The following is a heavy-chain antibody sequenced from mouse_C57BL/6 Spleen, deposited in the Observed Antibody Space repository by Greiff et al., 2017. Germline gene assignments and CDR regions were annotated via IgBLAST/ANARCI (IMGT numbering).Heavy chain of an antibody. CDR3: ARPYYYGSHWYFDV. CDR1: GYTFTSYW. Sequence: QVHLQQPGAELVRPGSSVKLSCKASGYTFTSYWMHWVKQRPIQGLEWIGNIDPSDSETHYNQKFKDKATLTVDKSSSTAYMQLSSLTSEDSAVYYCARPYYYGSHWYFDVWGTGTTVTVSS. D-gene: IGHD1-1*01. V-gene: IGHV1-52*01. CDR2: IDPSDSET. J-gene: IGHJ1*03.